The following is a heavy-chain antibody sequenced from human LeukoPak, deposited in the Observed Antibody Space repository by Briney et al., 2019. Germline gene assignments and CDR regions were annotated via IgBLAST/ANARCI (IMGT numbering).Heavy chain of an antibody. CDR1: GFSFSTHG. CDR3: ARVSSLLWFGGAFDI. CDR2: ISSSSSYI. J-gene: IGHJ3*02. Sequence: PGGSLRLSCVASGFSFSTHGMTSVRQAPGKGLEWVSSISSSSSYIYYADSVKGRFTISTDNAKNSLYLQMNSLRAEDTAVYYCARVSSLLWFGGAFDIWGQGTMVTVSS. V-gene: IGHV3-21*01. D-gene: IGHD3-10*01.